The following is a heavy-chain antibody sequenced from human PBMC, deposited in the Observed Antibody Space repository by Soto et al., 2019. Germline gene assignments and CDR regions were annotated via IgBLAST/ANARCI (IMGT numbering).Heavy chain of an antibody. CDR3: VRDRFGGSESSPFCMDV. V-gene: IGHV4-31*03. Sequence: SETLSLTCTVSGGSISNGAYYWTWIRQHPGKGLEWIGYIYYSGATSYNPSLKSRVTISVDTSKNQFSLKLSSVTAADTAVYYCVRDRFGGSESSPFCMDVWGPGTTVNV. J-gene: IGHJ6*02. CDR2: IYYSGAT. D-gene: IGHD3-10*01. CDR1: GGSISNGAYY.